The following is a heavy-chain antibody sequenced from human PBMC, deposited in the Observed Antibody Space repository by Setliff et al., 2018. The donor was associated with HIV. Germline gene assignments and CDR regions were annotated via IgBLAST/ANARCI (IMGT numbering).Heavy chain of an antibody. J-gene: IGHJ3*02. D-gene: IGHD3-16*02. Sequence: ASVKVSCKASGYTFTSYYIHWVRQAPGQGLEWMGRINPSGGSTSYAQKFQGRVTMTRDTSTSTVYMELSSLGSEDTAIYYCAKSRRYTIFPSEAAFDIWGQGTLVTVSS. CDR3: AKSRRYTIFPSEAAFDI. CDR2: INPSGGST. CDR1: GYTFTSYY. V-gene: IGHV1-46*01.